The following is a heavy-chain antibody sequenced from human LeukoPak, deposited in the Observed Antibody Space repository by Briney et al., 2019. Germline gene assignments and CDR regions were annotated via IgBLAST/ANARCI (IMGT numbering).Heavy chain of an antibody. D-gene: IGHD4-17*01. J-gene: IGHJ4*02. V-gene: IGHV3-53*01. Sequence: GGSLRLSCAASGFTVSSNYMSWVRQAPGKGLEWVSVIYSGGSTYYSDSVKGRFTISRDNSKNTLYLQMNTLRAEDTAVYYCARRAGEYSHPYDYWGQGTLVTVSS. CDR1: GFTVSSNY. CDR2: IYSGGST. CDR3: ARRAGEYSHPYDY.